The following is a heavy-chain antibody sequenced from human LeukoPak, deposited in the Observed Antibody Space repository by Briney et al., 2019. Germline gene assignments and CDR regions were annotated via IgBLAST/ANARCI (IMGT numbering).Heavy chain of an antibody. V-gene: IGHV3-33*01. Sequence: GGSLRLSCAASGFTFSSYGMHWVRQAPGKGLEGVAVIWYDGSNKYYADSVKGRFTISRDNSKNTLYLQMNSLRAEDTAVYYCAREGARVTTLQYFDYWGQGTLVTVSS. J-gene: IGHJ4*02. D-gene: IGHD2-21*02. CDR3: AREGARVTTLQYFDY. CDR1: GFTFSSYG. CDR2: IWYDGSNK.